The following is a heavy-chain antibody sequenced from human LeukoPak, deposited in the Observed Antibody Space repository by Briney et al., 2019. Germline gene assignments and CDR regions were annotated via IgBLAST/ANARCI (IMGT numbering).Heavy chain of an antibody. D-gene: IGHD6-19*01. CDR2: ISYDGSNK. V-gene: IGHV3-30-3*01. Sequence: GGSLRLFCAASGFTFSSYAMHWVRQAPGKGLEWVAVISYDGSNKYYADSVKGRFTISRDNSKNTLYLQMNSLRAEDTAVYYCARDEQWLAARWFDPWGQGTLVTVSS. CDR1: GFTFSSYA. J-gene: IGHJ5*02. CDR3: ARDEQWLAARWFDP.